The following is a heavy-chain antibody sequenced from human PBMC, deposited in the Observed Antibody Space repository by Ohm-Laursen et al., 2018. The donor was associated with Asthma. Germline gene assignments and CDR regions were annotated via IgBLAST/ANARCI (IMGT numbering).Heavy chain of an antibody. CDR3: ARACSGGSCYSDTFDY. Sequence: TLSLTCTVSGGSISSSSYYWGWVRQPPGKGLEWIGYIYYSGSTYYNPSLKSRVTISVDTSKNQFSLKLSSVTAADTAVYYCARACSGGSCYSDTFDYWGQGTMVTVSS. CDR2: IYYSGST. CDR1: GGSISSSSYY. J-gene: IGHJ4*02. V-gene: IGHV4-30-4*08. D-gene: IGHD2-15*01.